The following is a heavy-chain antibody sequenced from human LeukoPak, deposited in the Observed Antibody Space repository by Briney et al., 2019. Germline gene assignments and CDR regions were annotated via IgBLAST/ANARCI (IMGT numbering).Heavy chain of an antibody. CDR1: GFTFSSYG. J-gene: IGHJ4*02. D-gene: IGHD3-16*01. Sequence: PGGSLRLSCAASGFTFSSYGMHWVRQAPGKGLEWVAFIRYDGSNKYYADSVKGRFTISRDNSKNTLYLQMNSLRAEDTAVYYCAKVPKVGLGEFLQNLPDYWGQGTLVTVSS. V-gene: IGHV3-30*02. CDR3: AKVPKVGLGEFLQNLPDY. CDR2: IRYDGSNK.